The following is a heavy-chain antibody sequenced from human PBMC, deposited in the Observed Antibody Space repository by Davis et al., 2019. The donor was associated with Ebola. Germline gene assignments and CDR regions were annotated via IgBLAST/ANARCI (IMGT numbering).Heavy chain of an antibody. D-gene: IGHD3-16*02. J-gene: IGHJ4*02. V-gene: IGHV1-18*01. CDR2: ISAYNGNT. CDR1: GYTFTSYG. Sequence: ASVKVSCKASGYTFTSYGISWVRQAPGQGLEWMGWISAYNGNTNYAQKLQGRVTMTTDTSTSTAYMELRSLRSDDTAVYYCARDLSMITFGGVIPMGYWGQGTLVTVSS. CDR3: ARDLSMITFGGVIPMGY.